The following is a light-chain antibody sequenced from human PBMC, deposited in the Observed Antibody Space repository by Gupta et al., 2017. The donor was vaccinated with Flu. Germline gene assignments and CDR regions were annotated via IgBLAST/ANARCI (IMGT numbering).Light chain of an antibody. CDR3: QQRSNWPPWT. J-gene: IGKJ1*01. V-gene: IGKV3-11*01. CDR2: DAS. Sequence: EVVLRQSPATLSLSLGERATLSCRASQSVSSYLAWYQQKPGQAPRLLIYDASNRATGIPARFSGSGSGTDFTLTISSLEPEDFAVYYCQQRSNWPPWTFGQGTKVEIK. CDR1: QSVSSY.